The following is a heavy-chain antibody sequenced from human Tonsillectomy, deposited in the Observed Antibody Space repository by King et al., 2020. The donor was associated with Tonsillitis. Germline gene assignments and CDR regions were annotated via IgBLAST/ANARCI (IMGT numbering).Heavy chain of an antibody. Sequence: VQLVESGAEMKKPGASVKVSCKASGYTFTTYGISWVRQAPGQGLEWMGWISAYTGNTNYAHKLQGRVTMTTDTSTGTAYMELRSLRSDDTAVYYCARRVGATHGWFDPWGQGTLVTVSS. V-gene: IGHV1-18*01. D-gene: IGHD1-26*01. CDR2: ISAYTGNT. CDR1: GYTFTTYG. CDR3: ARRVGATHGWFDP. J-gene: IGHJ5*02.